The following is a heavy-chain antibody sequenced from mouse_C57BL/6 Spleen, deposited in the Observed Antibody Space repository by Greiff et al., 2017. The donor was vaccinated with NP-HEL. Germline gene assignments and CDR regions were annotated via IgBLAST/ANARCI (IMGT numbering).Heavy chain of an antibody. V-gene: IGHV1-69*01. CDR2: IDPSDSYT. Sequence: VQLQQPGAELVMPGASVKLSCKASGYTFTSYWMHWVKQRPGQGLEWIGEIDPSDSYTNYNQKFKGKSTLTVDKSSSTAYMQLSSLTSEDSAVYYCARYEVTGHYAMDYWGQGTSVTVSS. D-gene: IGHD4-1*01. CDR1: GYTFTSYW. CDR3: ARYEVTGHYAMDY. J-gene: IGHJ4*01.